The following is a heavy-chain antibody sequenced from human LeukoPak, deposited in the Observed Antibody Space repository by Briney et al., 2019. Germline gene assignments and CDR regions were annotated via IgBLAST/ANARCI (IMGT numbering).Heavy chain of an antibody. CDR1: GFTFSTYA. CDR3: AKRKDSGGYYFFDY. V-gene: IGHV3-23*01. CDR2: ISGGGGST. Sequence: GGSLRLSCAASGFTFSTYAMTWVRQAPGKGLEWVSGISGGGGSTYYADSVKGRFTISRDNSKNTLYLQMNSLRAEDTAVYYCAKRKDSGGYYFFDYWGQGTLVTVSS. J-gene: IGHJ4*02. D-gene: IGHD3-22*01.